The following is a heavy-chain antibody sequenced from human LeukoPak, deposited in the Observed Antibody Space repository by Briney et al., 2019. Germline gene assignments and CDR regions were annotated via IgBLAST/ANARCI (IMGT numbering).Heavy chain of an antibody. CDR1: GGSISSSSYY. CDR3: ARVFYDSSGYHAYFDY. D-gene: IGHD3-22*01. Sequence: SETLSLTCTVSGGSISSSSYYWGWIRQPPGRGLEWIGSIYYSGSTYYNPSLKSRVTISVDTSKNQFSLKLSSVTAADTAVYYCARVFYDSSGYHAYFDYWGQGTLVTVSS. CDR2: IYYSGST. V-gene: IGHV4-39*01. J-gene: IGHJ4*02.